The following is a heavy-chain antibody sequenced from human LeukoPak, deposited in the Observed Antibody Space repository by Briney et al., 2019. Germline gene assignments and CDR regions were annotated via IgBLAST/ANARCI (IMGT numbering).Heavy chain of an antibody. D-gene: IGHD2-15*01. CDR3: ARGGIVVVVADPNWFDP. CDR2: IRQDESER. CDR1: GFSFSSYW. V-gene: IGHV3-7*01. J-gene: IGHJ5*02. Sequence: PGGSLRLSCEGSGFSFSSYWMTWVRQLPGKGPEWVANIRQDESERYFADSVKGRFTISRDNAKKSVYLHMSSLRAEDTALYYCARGGIVVVVADPNWFDPWGQGTLVTVSS.